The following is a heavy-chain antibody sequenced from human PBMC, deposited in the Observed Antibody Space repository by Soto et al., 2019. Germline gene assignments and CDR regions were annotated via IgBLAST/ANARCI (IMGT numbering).Heavy chain of an antibody. CDR2: IYYSGST. D-gene: IGHD2-2*01. J-gene: IGHJ4*02. CDR1: GGSISFYY. Sequence: SETLSLTCTVSGGSISFYYWTWIRQPPGKGLEYIGYIYYSGSTNYSPSLKSRVTISVDTSKKQFSLKLSSVTAADTAMYYCGRGYCSSTSCYEFAYWGQEPLVPVS. CDR3: GRGYCSSTSCYEFAY. V-gene: IGHV4-59*01.